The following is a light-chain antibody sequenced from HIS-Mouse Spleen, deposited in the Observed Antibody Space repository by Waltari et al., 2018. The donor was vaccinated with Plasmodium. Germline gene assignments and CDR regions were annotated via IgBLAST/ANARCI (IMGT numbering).Light chain of an antibody. J-gene: IGLJ2*01. CDR1: NIGSKS. Sequence: SYVLTQPPSVSVAPGQTARTTCGGNNIGSKSVHWYQQKPGQAPVLVVYDGSARPSGILGRFSGSNSGNTATLTSSRVEAGDEADYCCQVWDSSSDHPVVGGGTKLTVL. CDR2: DGS. CDR3: QVWDSSSDHPV. V-gene: IGLV3-21*02.